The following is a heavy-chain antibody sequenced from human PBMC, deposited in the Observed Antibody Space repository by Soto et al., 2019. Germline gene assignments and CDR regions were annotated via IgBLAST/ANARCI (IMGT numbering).Heavy chain of an antibody. CDR3: ARGSSRYDFWRGYQDNWLAP. J-gene: IGHJ5*02. CDR1: GYTFTSYG. D-gene: IGHD3-3*01. Sequence: ASVKVSCKASGYTFTSYGISWVRQAPGQGLEWMGWISAYNGNTNYAQKLQGRVTMTTDTSTSTAYMELRSLRSDDTAVYYCARGSSRYDFWRGYQDNWLAPWGQGTLVTVSS. CDR2: ISAYNGNT. V-gene: IGHV1-18*01.